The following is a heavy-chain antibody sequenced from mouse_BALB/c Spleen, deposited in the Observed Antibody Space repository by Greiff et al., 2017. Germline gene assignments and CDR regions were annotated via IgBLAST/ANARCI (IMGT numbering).Heavy chain of an antibody. CDR1: GFTFSSYT. J-gene: IGHJ3*01. CDR3: ARQELGLRFAY. D-gene: IGHD3-1*01. V-gene: IGHV5-12-2*01. Sequence: KLQESGGGLVQPGGSLKLSCAASGFTFSSYTMSWVRQTPEKRLEWVAYISNGGGSTYYPDTVKGRFTISRDNAKNTLYLQMSSLKSEDTAMYYCARQELGLRFAYWGQGTLVTVSA. CDR2: ISNGGGST.